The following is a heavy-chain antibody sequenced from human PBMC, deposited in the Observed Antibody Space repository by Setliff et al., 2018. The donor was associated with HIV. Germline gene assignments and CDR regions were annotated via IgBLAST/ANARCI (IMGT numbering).Heavy chain of an antibody. D-gene: IGHD5-12*01. CDR1: GFTFDRYW. V-gene: IGHV3-74*01. CDR2: VNSDGSSK. Sequence: PGGSLRLSCAASGFTFDRYWMHWVRQAPGKGLVWVSRVNSDGSSKTYADSVKDRFTISRDNAKNTLYLQMNSLRAEDTGVYYCHSGYDTEEQSYFDYWGQGTRVTAPQ. CDR3: HSGYDTEEQSYFDY. J-gene: IGHJ4*02.